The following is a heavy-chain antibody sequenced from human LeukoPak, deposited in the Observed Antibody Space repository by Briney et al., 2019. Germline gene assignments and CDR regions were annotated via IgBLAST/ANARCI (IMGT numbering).Heavy chain of an antibody. J-gene: IGHJ4*02. CDR1: GFTFGDYA. D-gene: IGHD6-19*01. Sequence: GRSLRLSCTASGFTFGDYAMSWFRQAPGNGLDWVGFIRSKVYGGTTEYAASVKGRFTNSRDDSKSIAYLQMNSLKTEDTGVYYCTSPGYSSGWYWGIHKYWGQGTLVTVSS. CDR3: TSPGYSSGWYWGIHKY. V-gene: IGHV3-49*03. CDR2: IRSKVYGGTT.